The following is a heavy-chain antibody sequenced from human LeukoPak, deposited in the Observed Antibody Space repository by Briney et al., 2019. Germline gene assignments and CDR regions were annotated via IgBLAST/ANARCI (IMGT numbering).Heavy chain of an antibody. CDR2: ISSSSSYI. D-gene: IGHD6-13*01. CDR1: GFTFSSYS. CDR3: ARDPSSSWYSNNWFDP. Sequence: KPGGSLRLSCAASGFTFSSYSMNWVRQAPGKGLEWVSSISSSSSYIYYADSVKGRFTISRDNAKNSLYLQMNSLSAEDTAVYYCARDPSSSWYSNNWFDPWGQGTLVTVSS. J-gene: IGHJ5*02. V-gene: IGHV3-21*01.